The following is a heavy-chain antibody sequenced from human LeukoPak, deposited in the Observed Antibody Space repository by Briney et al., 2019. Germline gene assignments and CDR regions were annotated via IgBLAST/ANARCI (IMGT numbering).Heavy chain of an antibody. D-gene: IGHD6-19*01. Sequence: PGGSLRLSCAASGFTFSSYWMHWVRQTPEKGLVWVSRINSDGSSTRYADSVKGRLTISRDNAENSLYLEMNSLRAEDTAVYYCARDSSGRFDYWGQGTLVTVSS. CDR3: ARDSSGRFDY. CDR2: INSDGSST. J-gene: IGHJ4*02. V-gene: IGHV3-74*01. CDR1: GFTFSSYW.